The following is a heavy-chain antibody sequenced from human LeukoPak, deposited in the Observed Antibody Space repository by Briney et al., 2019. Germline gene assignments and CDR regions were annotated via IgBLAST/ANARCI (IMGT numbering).Heavy chain of an antibody. CDR3: ASSPAYSSSWYAIDT. CDR2: IGTAGDT. J-gene: IGHJ5*02. D-gene: IGHD6-13*01. V-gene: IGHV3-13*01. CDR1: GVIFSNYD. Sequence: GGSLRLSCAASGVIFSNYDMHWVRQAAGKGLEWVSGIGTAGDTYYPGSVKGRFTNSRENAKNSLYLNMNSLSAGDTAMYYCASSPAYSSSWYAIDTWGQGTLVTVSS.